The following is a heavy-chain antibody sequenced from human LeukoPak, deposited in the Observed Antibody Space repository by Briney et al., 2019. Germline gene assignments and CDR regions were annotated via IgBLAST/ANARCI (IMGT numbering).Heavy chain of an antibody. J-gene: IGHJ4*02. CDR2: IRSKAYGGAT. CDR1: GFIFGDYA. D-gene: IGHD1-1*01. CDR3: ARGRTTGDY. V-gene: IGHV3-49*04. Sequence: GGSLRLSCTPSGFIFGDYAMSWVRQAPGTGLEGVGFIRSKAYGGATEYAASVKGRFTISRDDSKSIAYLQMNSLKTEDTAVYYCARGRTTGDYWGQGTLVTVSS.